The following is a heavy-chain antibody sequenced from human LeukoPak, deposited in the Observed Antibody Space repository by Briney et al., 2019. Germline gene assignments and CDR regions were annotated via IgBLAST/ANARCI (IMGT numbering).Heavy chain of an antibody. CDR1: GFTFSDYW. D-gene: IGHD6-19*01. J-gene: IGHJ4*02. V-gene: IGHV3-7*04. CDR3: ARGYNSAFDY. CDR2: IHQDGGDK. Sequence: PGGSLRLSCATSGFTFSDYWMNWVRQAPGEGLEWVANIHQDGGDKNYVDSVRGRFTISRDNAKNSLYLQMNSLRAEDTAVYYCARGYNSAFDYWGQGTLVTASS.